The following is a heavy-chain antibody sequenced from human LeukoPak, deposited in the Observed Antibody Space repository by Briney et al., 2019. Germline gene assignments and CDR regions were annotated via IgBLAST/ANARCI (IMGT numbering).Heavy chain of an antibody. Sequence: GGSLRLSCEASEFTFSSHAMSWVRQAPGKGLEWVSSISGGGESTYYADSVKGRFTVSRDNSKNTLYLQINSLRGEDTAVYYCAKGKYSSGGVPDYWGQGTLVTVSS. CDR3: AKGKYSSGGVPDY. CDR2: ISGGGEST. CDR1: EFTFSSHA. J-gene: IGHJ4*02. V-gene: IGHV3-23*01. D-gene: IGHD6-19*01.